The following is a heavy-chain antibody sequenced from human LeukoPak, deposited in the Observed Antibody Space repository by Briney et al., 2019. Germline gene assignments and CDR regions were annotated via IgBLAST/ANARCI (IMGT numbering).Heavy chain of an antibody. D-gene: IGHD4-17*01. CDR3: AKDPNGDYIGTFDI. Sequence: GGSLRLSCAASGITFSKYGMSWVRQAPGKGLEWIATVLGSGVPTYYADSVQGRFTVSRDNSKNTLYLQMNSLRAEDTAIYYCAKDPNGDYIGTFDIWGQGTMVIVS. CDR2: VLGSGVPT. J-gene: IGHJ3*02. CDR1: GITFSKYG. V-gene: IGHV3-23*01.